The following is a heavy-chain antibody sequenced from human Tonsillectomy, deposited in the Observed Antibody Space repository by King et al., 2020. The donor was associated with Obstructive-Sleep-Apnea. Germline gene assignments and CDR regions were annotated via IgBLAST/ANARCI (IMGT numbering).Heavy chain of an antibody. J-gene: IGHJ5*02. CDR3: ARDPEGPTLNWLDP. CDR1: GFTFSSYS. Sequence: VQLVESGGGLVKPGGSLRLSCAASGFTFSSYSMNWVRQAPGKGLEWVSSISSSNSYIYYADSVKGRFTISRDNAKNSLYLQMNSLRAEDTAVYYCARDPEGPTLNWLDPWGQGTLVTVSS. CDR2: ISSSNSYI. V-gene: IGHV3-21*01.